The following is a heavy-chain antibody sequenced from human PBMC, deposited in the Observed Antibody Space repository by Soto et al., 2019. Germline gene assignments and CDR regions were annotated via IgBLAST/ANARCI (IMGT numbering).Heavy chain of an antibody. CDR1: GGSISIGSYY. D-gene: IGHD3-10*01. Sequence: SETLSLTCTVSGGSISIGSYYWGWIRQPPGKGLEWIGSIYYSGSTYYNPSLKSRVTISVDTSKNQFSLKLSSVTAADTAVYYCARHEDYGSGSYYYWGQGTLVTVSS. J-gene: IGHJ4*02. CDR3: ARHEDYGSGSYYY. CDR2: IYYSGST. V-gene: IGHV4-39*01.